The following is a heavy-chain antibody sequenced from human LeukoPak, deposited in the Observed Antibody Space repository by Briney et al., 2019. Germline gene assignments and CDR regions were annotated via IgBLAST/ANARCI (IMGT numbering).Heavy chain of an antibody. J-gene: IGHJ3*02. D-gene: IGHD3-16*02. Sequence: SETLSLTCTVSGGSISTYYWSWIRQPPGKGLEWIGYISYSGNTNYNPSLKSRVTMSVDTSKNQFSLKLSSVTVADTAVYYCARRRDYVWGSYRYAFDIWGQGTMVTVSS. CDR2: ISYSGNT. V-gene: IGHV4-59*01. CDR3: ARRRDYVWGSYRYAFDI. CDR1: GGSISTYY.